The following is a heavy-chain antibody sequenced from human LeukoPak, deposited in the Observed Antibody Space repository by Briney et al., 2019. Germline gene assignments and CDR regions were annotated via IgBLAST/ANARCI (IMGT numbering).Heavy chain of an antibody. CDR1: GFTFSSYA. CDR2: ISYDGSNK. CDR3: ARGDGSSGYLTF. V-gene: IGHV3-30-3*01. Sequence: GRSLRLSCAASGFTFSSYAMHWVRQAPGKGLEWVAVISYDGSNKYYADSVKGRFTISRDNSKNTLYLQMNSLRAEDTAVYYCARGDGSSGYLTFGGQGTLVTVSS. J-gene: IGHJ4*02. D-gene: IGHD3-22*01.